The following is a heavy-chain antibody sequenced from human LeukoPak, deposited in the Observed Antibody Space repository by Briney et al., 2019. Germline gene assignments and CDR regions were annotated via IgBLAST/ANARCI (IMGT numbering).Heavy chain of an antibody. CDR1: GGSISSGDYY. CDR2: IYYSGSA. V-gene: IGHV4-30-4*08. Sequence: SETLSLTCTVSGGSISSGDYYWSWIRQPPGKGLEWIGYIYYSGSAYYNPSLKSRVTISVDTSKNQFSLKLSSVTAADTAVYYCARVSIYDSSGYYYIEYFQHWGQGTLVTVSS. J-gene: IGHJ1*01. CDR3: ARVSIYDSSGYYYIEYFQH. D-gene: IGHD3-22*01.